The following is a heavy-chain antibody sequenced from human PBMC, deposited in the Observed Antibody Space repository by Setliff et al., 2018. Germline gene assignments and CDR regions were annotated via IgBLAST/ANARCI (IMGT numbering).Heavy chain of an antibody. CDR2: VYSSGSP. Sequence: SETLSLTCNVSGASISGSAYYWGWIRQPPGKGLEWIGGVYSSGSPYYNPSLKSRVTISVDTSKNQFSLKLSSVTAADTAVYYCARRETYYNFWSGYYAYWGQGTLVTVSS. CDR3: ARRETYYNFWSGYYAY. D-gene: IGHD3-3*01. CDR1: GASISGSAYY. V-gene: IGHV4-39*07. J-gene: IGHJ4*02.